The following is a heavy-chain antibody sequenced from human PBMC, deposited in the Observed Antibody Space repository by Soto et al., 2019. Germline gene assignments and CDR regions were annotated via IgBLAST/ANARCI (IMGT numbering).Heavy chain of an antibody. CDR3: ARCYGSGSSYYYYYGMDV. V-gene: IGHV4-4*02. D-gene: IGHD3-10*01. Sequence: KTSETLSLTCAFSCGSIISSNWWSWVRQPPGKGLEWIGEIYHSGSTNYNPSLKSRVTISVDKSKNQFSLKLSSVTAADTAVYYCARCYGSGSSYYYYYGMDVWGQGTTVTVSS. CDR2: IYHSGST. CDR1: CGSIISSNW. J-gene: IGHJ6*02.